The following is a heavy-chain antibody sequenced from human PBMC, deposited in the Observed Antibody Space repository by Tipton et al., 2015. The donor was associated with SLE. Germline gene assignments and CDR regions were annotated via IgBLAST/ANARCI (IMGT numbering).Heavy chain of an antibody. CDR1: GYTFTGYH. Sequence: QLVQSGAEVKKPGASVKVSCKASGYTFTGYHIHWVRQAPGQGLEWMGWINPNNGGTNFAQKFQGRVTLTRDTSISTVYMEVSSLRSDDTAVYYCAAPGNGALDIWGQGTMVTVSS. CDR3: AAPGNGALDI. D-gene: IGHD4-17*01. V-gene: IGHV1-2*02. J-gene: IGHJ3*02. CDR2: INPNNGGT.